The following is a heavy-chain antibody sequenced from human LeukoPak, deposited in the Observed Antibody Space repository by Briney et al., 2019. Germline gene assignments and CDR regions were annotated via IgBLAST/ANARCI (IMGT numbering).Heavy chain of an antibody. Sequence: GGSLRLSCAASGFTFSSYGMHWVRQAPGKGLEWVAVISYDGSNKYYADSVKGRFTISRDNSKNTLYLQMNSLRAEDTAVYYCAKDDGVLYYYYMDVWGKGTTVTVSS. CDR2: ISYDGSNK. CDR3: AKDDGVLYYYYMDV. J-gene: IGHJ6*03. D-gene: IGHD2-8*02. V-gene: IGHV3-30*18. CDR1: GFTFSSYG.